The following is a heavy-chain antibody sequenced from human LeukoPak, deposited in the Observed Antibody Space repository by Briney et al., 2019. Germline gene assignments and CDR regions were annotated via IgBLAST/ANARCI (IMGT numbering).Heavy chain of an antibody. Sequence: GGSLRLSCATSGFSFSNSAMNWARQAPGKGLEWVSASGTVGDTYYADSVKGRFTISRDNSKSTVYLQMTSLSAEDTAIYYCAKKTPGIYPYDYWGQGTLVTVSP. CDR2: SGTVGDT. CDR3: AKKTPGIYPYDY. J-gene: IGHJ4*02. D-gene: IGHD6-13*01. V-gene: IGHV3-23*01. CDR1: GFSFSNSA.